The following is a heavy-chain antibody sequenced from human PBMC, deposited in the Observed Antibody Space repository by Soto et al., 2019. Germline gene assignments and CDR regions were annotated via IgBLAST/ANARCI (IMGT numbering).Heavy chain of an antibody. CDR3: ARGGYSSSWYNYYYYGMDV. CDR1: GGSVSSGSYY. J-gene: IGHJ6*02. Sequence: SETLSLTCTVSGGSVSSGSYYWSWIRQPPGKGLECIGYIYYSGSTNYNPSLKSRVTISVDTSKNQFSLKLSSVTAADTAVYYCARGGYSSSWYNYYYYGMDVWGQGTTVTVSS. CDR2: IYYSGST. D-gene: IGHD6-13*01. V-gene: IGHV4-61*01.